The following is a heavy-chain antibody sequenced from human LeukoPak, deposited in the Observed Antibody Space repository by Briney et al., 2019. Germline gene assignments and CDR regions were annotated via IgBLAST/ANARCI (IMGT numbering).Heavy chain of an antibody. Sequence: ASVKVSCKASGYTFTSYGISWVRQAPGQGLEWMGWINPNSGGTNYAQKFQGRVTMTRDTSISTAYMELSRLRSDDTAVYYCARFGYSGSTRGLDYWGQGTLVTVSS. D-gene: IGHD1-26*01. J-gene: IGHJ4*02. CDR3: ARFGYSGSTRGLDY. CDR1: GYTFTSYG. V-gene: IGHV1-2*02. CDR2: INPNSGGT.